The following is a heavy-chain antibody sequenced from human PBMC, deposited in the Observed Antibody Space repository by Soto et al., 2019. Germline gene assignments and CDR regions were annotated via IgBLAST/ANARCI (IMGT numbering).Heavy chain of an antibody. J-gene: IGHJ6*02. CDR1: GFTFSSYG. V-gene: IGHV3-30*18. CDR3: AKDSLPFAPVDYYYGMDV. CDR2: ISYDGSNK. Sequence: GGSLRLSCAASGFTFSSYGMHWVRQAPGKGLEWVAVISYDGSNKYYADSVKGRFTISRDNSKNTLYLQMNSLRAEDTAVYYCAKDSLPFAPVDYYYGMDVWGQGTTVTVSS. D-gene: IGHD2-15*01.